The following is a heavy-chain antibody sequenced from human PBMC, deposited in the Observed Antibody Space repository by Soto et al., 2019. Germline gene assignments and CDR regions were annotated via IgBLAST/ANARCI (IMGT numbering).Heavy chain of an antibody. J-gene: IGHJ6*02. CDR1: GFTFSSYF. CDR2: ISGSGGNT. V-gene: IGHV3-23*01. Sequence: GGSLRLSCSASGFTFSSYFMNWVRQAPGKGLELVSGISGSGGNTYYADSVKGRFTISRDNSKNTLYLQMNSLRAEDTAVYYCARGPRAPPPHDYGMDVWGQGTTVTVSS. CDR3: ARGPRAPPPHDYGMDV.